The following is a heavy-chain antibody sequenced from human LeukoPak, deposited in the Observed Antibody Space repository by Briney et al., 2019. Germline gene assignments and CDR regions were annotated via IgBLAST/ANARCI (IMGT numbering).Heavy chain of an antibody. V-gene: IGHV4-59*12. J-gene: IGHJ4*02. D-gene: IGHD5-12*01. CDR2: IYYSGST. Sequence: SETLSLTCTVSGGSISSYYWSWIRQPPGKGLEWIGYIYYSGSTNYNPSLKSRVTMSVDTSKNQFSLKLSSVTAADTAVYYWASHYSAYDPLDCWGQGTLVTVS. CDR3: ASHYSAYDPLDC. CDR1: GGSISSYY.